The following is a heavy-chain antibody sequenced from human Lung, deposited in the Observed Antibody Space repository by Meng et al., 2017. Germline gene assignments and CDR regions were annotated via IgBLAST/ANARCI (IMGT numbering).Heavy chain of an antibody. CDR2: IFHSGRT. CDR3: ARFDLSSSGRGDY. V-gene: IGHV4-4*02. J-gene: IGHJ4*02. D-gene: IGHD1-26*01. CDR1: FGSITSSTL. Sequence: QVRLVDARPALVNPSGTLSLACAGSFGSITSSTLWVWVRQTTGKGLDLFGEIFHSGRTNYNPPLESRVTISVDKSKNQFSLKVYSVTAADTATYYCARFDLSSSGRGDYWGQGILVTVSS.